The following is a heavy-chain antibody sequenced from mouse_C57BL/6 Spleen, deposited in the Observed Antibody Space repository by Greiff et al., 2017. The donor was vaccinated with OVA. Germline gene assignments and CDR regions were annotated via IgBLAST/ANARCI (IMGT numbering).Heavy chain of an antibody. CDR2: IYPGDGDT. D-gene: IGHD1-1*01. CDR3: ARPFYYGSSYEGFAY. CDR1: GYAFSSYW. Sequence: QVQLQQSGAELVKPGASVKISCKASGYAFSSYWMNWVKQRPGKGLEWIGQIYPGDGDTNYNGKFKGKATLTADKSSSTAYMQLSSLTSEDSAVYVCARPFYYGSSYEGFAYWGQGTLVTVSA. J-gene: IGHJ3*01. V-gene: IGHV1-80*01.